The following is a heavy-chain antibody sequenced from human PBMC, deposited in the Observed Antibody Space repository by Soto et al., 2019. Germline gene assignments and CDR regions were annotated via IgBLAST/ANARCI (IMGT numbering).Heavy chain of an antibody. V-gene: IGHV3-7*01. CDR1: KFTFNNYW. CDR3: ARGQSTGETTAYRAIDY. CDR2: IKQDVSES. D-gene: IGHD3-16*01. J-gene: IGHJ4*02. Sequence: PEGSLRLSCAASKFTFNNYWMSWVRQAPGKGLEWVASIKQDVSESYYVDSVKGRFTISRDNAENSLYLQMNSLRAEDTAVYYCARGQSTGETTAYRAIDYWGQGTLVTVSS.